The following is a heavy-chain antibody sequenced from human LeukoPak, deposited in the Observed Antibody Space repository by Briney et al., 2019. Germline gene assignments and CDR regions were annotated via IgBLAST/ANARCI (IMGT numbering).Heavy chain of an antibody. Sequence: ASVKVSCKASGYTFTDYYIQWMRQAPGQGLEWMGWINPNSGGTNYAQKFQGRVTMTRDTSISTAYMELSRLRSDDTAVYYCARAVYSYGPGDYWGQGTLVTVSS. CDR3: ARAVYSYGPGDY. V-gene: IGHV1-2*02. CDR1: GYTFTDYY. D-gene: IGHD5-18*01. J-gene: IGHJ4*02. CDR2: INPNSGGT.